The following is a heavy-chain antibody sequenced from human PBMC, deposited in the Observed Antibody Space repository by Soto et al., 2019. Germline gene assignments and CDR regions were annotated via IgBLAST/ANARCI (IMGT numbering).Heavy chain of an antibody. Sequence: GGSLSLSCAASGFTFRSFTMNWVLQAPGKGLEWVSTISSNSAYIYYTDALRGRFTISRDNAKNSLHLQMNSLRAEDTAAYYCTRDASRDSSARGWFDPWGPGTLVTVSS. D-gene: IGHD6-13*01. CDR1: GFTFRSFT. CDR2: ISSNSAYI. V-gene: IGHV3-21*01. J-gene: IGHJ5*02. CDR3: TRDASRDSSARGWFDP.